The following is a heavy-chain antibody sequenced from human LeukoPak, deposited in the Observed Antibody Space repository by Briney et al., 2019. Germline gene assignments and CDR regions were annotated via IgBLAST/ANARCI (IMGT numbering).Heavy chain of an antibody. CDR2: IYYSGST. J-gene: IGHJ4*02. CDR3: ARNEVTTVTTNYFDY. Sequence: SETLSLTCTVSGSSISSGGYYWSWIRQHPGKGLEWIGYIYYSGSTYYNPSLKSRVTISVDTSKNQFSLKLSSVTAADTAVYYCARNEVTTVTTNYFDYWGQGTLVTVSS. V-gene: IGHV4-31*03. D-gene: IGHD4-17*01. CDR1: GSSISSGGYY.